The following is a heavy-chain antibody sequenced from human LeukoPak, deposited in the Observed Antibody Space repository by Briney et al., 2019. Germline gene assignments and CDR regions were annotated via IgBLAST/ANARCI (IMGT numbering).Heavy chain of an antibody. Sequence: PGGSLRLSCAASGFTFSSYSMNWVRQAPGKGLEWVSSISSSSSYIYYADSVKGRFTISRDNDKNSLYLQMNSLRAEDTAVYYCARGGGGSYGMDVWGQGTTVTVSS. D-gene: IGHD3-16*01. J-gene: IGHJ6*02. CDR1: GFTFSSYS. CDR2: ISSSSSYI. CDR3: ARGGGGSYGMDV. V-gene: IGHV3-21*01.